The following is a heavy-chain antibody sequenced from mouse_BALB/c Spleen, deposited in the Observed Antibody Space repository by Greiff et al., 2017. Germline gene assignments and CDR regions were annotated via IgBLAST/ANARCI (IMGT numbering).Heavy chain of an antibody. CDR1: GFSLTSYG. CDR3: ARNSVGDYDDPLFAY. Sequence: QVHVKQSGPGLVQPSQSLSITCTVSGFSLTSYGVHWVRQSPGKGLEWLGVIWSGGSTDYNAAFISRLSISKDNSKSQVFFKMNSLQADDTAIYYCARNSVGDYDDPLFAYWGQGTLVTVSA. V-gene: IGHV2-4-1*01. CDR2: IWSGGST. J-gene: IGHJ3*01. D-gene: IGHD2-4*01.